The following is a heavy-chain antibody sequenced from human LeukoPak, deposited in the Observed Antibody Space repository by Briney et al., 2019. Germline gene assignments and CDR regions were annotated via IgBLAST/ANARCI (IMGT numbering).Heavy chain of an antibody. Sequence: PGGSLRLSCAASGFTFGRDSMNWVRQAPGRGLEWVSYISSSSSTIYYADSVKGRFTISRDNAKNSLYLQMNSLRAEDTAVFYCAKESTGYDIDYWGQGTLVTVSS. CDR1: GFTFGRDS. V-gene: IGHV3-48*01. J-gene: IGHJ4*02. D-gene: IGHD5-12*01. CDR2: ISSSSSTI. CDR3: AKESTGYDIDY.